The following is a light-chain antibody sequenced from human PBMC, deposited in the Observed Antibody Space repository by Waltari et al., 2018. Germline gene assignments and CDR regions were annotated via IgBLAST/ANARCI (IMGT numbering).Light chain of an antibody. Sequence: EIMLTQSPGTLSLSPGERATLSCRASQRISRYLAWYQHKPGQAPRLLSYDASSRATGIPDRFSGSGSGTDFSLPISRLEPEDFAVYYCQKYGTLPATFGQGTTVEIK. J-gene: IGKJ1*01. V-gene: IGKV3-20*01. CDR3: QKYGTLPAT. CDR2: DAS. CDR1: QRISRY.